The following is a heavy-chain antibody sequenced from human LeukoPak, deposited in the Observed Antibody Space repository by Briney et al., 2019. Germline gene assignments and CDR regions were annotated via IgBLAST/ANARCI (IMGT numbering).Heavy chain of an antibody. CDR3: ARALIKVFHDYYDSWVNWFDP. V-gene: IGHV1-18*01. Sequence: VASVKVSCKASGYSFTSYDVTWVRQAPGQGLEWMGWISAYNGNTNYAQKLQGRVTMTTDTSTSTAYMELRSLRSDDTAVYYCARALIKVFHDYYDSWVNWFDPWGQGTLVTVSS. CDR1: GYSFTSYD. D-gene: IGHD3-22*01. J-gene: IGHJ5*02. CDR2: ISAYNGNT.